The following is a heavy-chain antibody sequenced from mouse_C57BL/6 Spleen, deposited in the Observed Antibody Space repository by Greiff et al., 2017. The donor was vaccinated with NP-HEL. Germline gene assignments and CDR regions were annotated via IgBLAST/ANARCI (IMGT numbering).Heavy chain of an antibody. CDR3: ARDRGSYNWYFDV. J-gene: IGHJ1*03. CDR1: GFTFSSYA. V-gene: IGHV5-4*01. Sequence: EVQRVESGGGLVKPGGSLKLSCAASGFTFSSYAMSWVRQTPEKRLEWVATISDGGSYTYYPDYVKGRFTISRDNAKNNLYLQMSHLKSEDTAMYYCARDRGSYNWYFDVWGTGTTVTVSS. D-gene: IGHD1-1*02. CDR2: ISDGGSYT.